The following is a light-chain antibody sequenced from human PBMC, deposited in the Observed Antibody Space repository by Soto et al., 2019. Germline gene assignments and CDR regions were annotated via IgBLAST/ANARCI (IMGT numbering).Light chain of an antibody. V-gene: IGKV4-1*01. J-gene: IGKJ5*01. CDR3: QQYYTTPPT. Sequence: DIVMTQSPDSLAVSLGERATINCKSSQSVLYSFNNNNYLAWYQQKPGQPPKLLIYWASTRESGVPDRFSGNGSGTDFTLTISSLQAEDVAVHYCQQYYTTPPTFGQGTRLEIK. CDR1: QSVLYSFNNNNY. CDR2: WAS.